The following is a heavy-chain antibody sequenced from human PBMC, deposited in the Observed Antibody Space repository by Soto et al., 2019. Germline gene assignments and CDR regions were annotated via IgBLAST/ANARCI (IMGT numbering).Heavy chain of an antibody. CDR1: GGSLGSYY. CDR2: VFYTGRA. V-gene: IGHV4-59*01. Sequence: SETLSLTCTVSGGSLGSYYWSWVRQPPGKGLEWIGYVFYTGRANYNASLKSRVSISLDTSNYHFSLKLSSVTAADTAVSYCARYGDGRMTTTPYYYFGMDVWGPGTTVTVSS. CDR3: ARYGDGRMTTTPYYYFGMDV. D-gene: IGHD4-4*01. J-gene: IGHJ6*02.